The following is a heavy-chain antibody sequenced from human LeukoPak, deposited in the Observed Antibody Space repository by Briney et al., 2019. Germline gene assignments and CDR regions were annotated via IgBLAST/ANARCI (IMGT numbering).Heavy chain of an antibody. Sequence: KTSETLSLTCTVSGGSISSGSYYWSWIRQPAGKGLEWIGRIYTSGSTHYNPSLKSRVTISVDTSKNQFSLKLSSVTAADTAIYYCAKSLESTNYYYHMDVWGKGTTVTISS. CDR3: AKSLESTNYYYHMDV. D-gene: IGHD2-2*01. V-gene: IGHV4-61*02. J-gene: IGHJ6*03. CDR1: GGSISSGSYY. CDR2: IYTSGST.